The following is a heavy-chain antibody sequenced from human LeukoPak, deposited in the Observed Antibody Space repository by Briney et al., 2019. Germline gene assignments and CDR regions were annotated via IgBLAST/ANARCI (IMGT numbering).Heavy chain of an antibody. D-gene: IGHD3-10*01. Sequence: SVKVSCKASGGTFSSYTISWVRQAPGQGLEWMGRIIPILGIANYAQKFQGRVTITADKSTSTAYMELGSLRSEDTAVYYCARDQRITMVRGVRYYYYGMDVWGQGTTVTVSS. J-gene: IGHJ6*02. CDR3: ARDQRITMVRGVRYYYYGMDV. CDR1: GGTFSSYT. CDR2: IIPILGIA. V-gene: IGHV1-69*04.